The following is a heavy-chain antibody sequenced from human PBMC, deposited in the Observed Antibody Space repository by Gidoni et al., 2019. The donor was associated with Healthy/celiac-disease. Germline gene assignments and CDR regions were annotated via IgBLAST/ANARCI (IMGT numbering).Heavy chain of an antibody. Sequence: QVQLVQSGAEVKKPGASVKVSCKASGYPFTSYDINWVRQATGQGLEWMGWMNPNSGNTGYAQKFQGRVTMTRNTSISTAYMELSSLRSEDTAVYYCARAMYSGVVVAATVDYWGQGTLVTVSS. D-gene: IGHD2-15*01. J-gene: IGHJ4*02. CDR3: ARAMYSGVVVAATVDY. CDR2: MNPNSGNT. CDR1: GYPFTSYD. V-gene: IGHV1-8*01.